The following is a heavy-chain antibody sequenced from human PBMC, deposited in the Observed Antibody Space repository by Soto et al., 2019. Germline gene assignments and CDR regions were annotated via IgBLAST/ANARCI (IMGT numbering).Heavy chain of an antibody. CDR2: ISGSGGST. D-gene: IGHD3-3*01. Sequence: GGSLRLSCAASGFTFSSYAMSWVRQAPGKGLEWVSAISGSGGSTYYADSVKGRFTISRDNSKNTLYLQMNSLRAEDTAVYYCAKDNCLEWLLYRCEPHFDYYYMDVWGKGTTVTVSS. J-gene: IGHJ6*03. CDR3: AKDNCLEWLLYRCEPHFDYYYMDV. V-gene: IGHV3-23*01. CDR1: GFTFSSYA.